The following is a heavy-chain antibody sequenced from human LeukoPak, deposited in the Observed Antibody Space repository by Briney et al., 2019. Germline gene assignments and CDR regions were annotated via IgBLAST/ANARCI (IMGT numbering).Heavy chain of an antibody. CDR1: GGSISSYY. J-gene: IGHJ5*02. CDR2: IYYSGST. CDR3: ARFDNWRFDP. Sequence: SETLSLTCTVAGGSISSYYWSWIRQPPGKGLEWIGYIYYSGSTNYNPSLKSRVTISVDTSKNQFSLKLSSVTAADTAVYYCARFDNWRFDPWGQGTLVTVSS. V-gene: IGHV4-59*01. D-gene: IGHD1-20*01.